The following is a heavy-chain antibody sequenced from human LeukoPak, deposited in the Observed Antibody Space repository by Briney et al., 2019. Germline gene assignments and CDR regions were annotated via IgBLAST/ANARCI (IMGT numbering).Heavy chain of an antibody. CDR2: IHNSGTT. Sequence: SETLSLTCTVSGGSISSYFWSWIRQPPGKGLEWIGYIHNSGTTNYNPSLKSRVTISVDTSKNQFSLKLSSVTAADTAVYYCVRQGSGRDYWGQGTLVTVSS. CDR3: VRQGSGRDY. J-gene: IGHJ4*02. CDR1: GGSISSYF. V-gene: IGHV4-59*08. D-gene: IGHD6-19*01.